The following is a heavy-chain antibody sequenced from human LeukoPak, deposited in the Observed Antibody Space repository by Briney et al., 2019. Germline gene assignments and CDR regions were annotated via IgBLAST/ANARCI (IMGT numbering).Heavy chain of an antibody. CDR2: IYYSGIN. V-gene: IGHV4-59*12. CDR3: ARGSVYSSSRFVGNFEY. CDR1: GGPLSSYY. J-gene: IGHJ4*02. Sequence: SETLSLTCTVAGGPLSSYYWSWLRQPPGKGLEWIGHIYYSGINNYNPSLKRRVNIPVDTSKKPISLKLRPGIAADTGVYFCARGSVYSSSRFVGNFEYWGQGTLVTVS. D-gene: IGHD6-13*01.